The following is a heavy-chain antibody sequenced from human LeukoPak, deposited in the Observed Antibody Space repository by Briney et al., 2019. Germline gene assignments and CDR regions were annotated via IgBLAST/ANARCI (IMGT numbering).Heavy chain of an antibody. CDR3: ATSMGHCSSTSCHAFDI. V-gene: IGHV3-23*01. J-gene: IGHJ3*02. CDR1: GFSFSSYA. CDR2: ISGSGGST. D-gene: IGHD2-2*01. Sequence: PGGSLRLSCAASGFSFSSYAMSWGRQAPGKGLEWVSAISGSGGSTYYADSVKGRFTISRDNSKNTLYLQMNSLRAEDTAVYYCATSMGHCSSTSCHAFDIWGQGTMVTVSS.